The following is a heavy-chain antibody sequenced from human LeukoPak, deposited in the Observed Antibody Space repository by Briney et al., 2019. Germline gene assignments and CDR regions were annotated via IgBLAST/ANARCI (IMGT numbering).Heavy chain of an antibody. CDR1: GGSISSGGYY. V-gene: IGHV4-31*03. D-gene: IGHD2-15*01. CDR3: ARAPRGLDFDY. J-gene: IGHJ4*02. Sequence: PSETLSLTCTVSGGSISSGGYYWSWIRQHPGKGLEWIGYIYYSGSTYYNPSLKSRVTISVDTSKNQFSLKLSSVSAADTAVYYCARAPRGLDFDYWGQGTLVTVSS. CDR2: IYYSGST.